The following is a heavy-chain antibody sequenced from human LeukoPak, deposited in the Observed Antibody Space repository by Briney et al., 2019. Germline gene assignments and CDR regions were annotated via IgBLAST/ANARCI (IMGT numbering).Heavy chain of an antibody. CDR1: GGSVSSGSYY. V-gene: IGHV4-61*01. J-gene: IGHJ4*02. D-gene: IGHD1-26*01. CDR2: IYYSGST. Sequence: SETLSLTCTVSGGSVSSGSYYWSWIRQPPGKGLEWIGYIYYSGSTNYNPSLKSRVTISVGTSKNQFSLKLSSVTAADTAVYYCASRKSGSYFPSIDYWGQGTLVTVSS. CDR3: ASRKSGSYFPSIDY.